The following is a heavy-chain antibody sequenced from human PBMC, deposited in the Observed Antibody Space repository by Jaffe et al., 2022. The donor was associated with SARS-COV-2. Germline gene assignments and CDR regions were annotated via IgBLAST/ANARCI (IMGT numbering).Heavy chain of an antibody. D-gene: IGHD1-26*01. CDR1: GFTFSSYS. J-gene: IGHJ4*02. V-gene: IGHV3-21*01. Sequence: EVQLVESGGGLVKPGGSLRLSCAASGFTFSSYSMNWVRQAPGKGLEWVSSISSSSSYIYYADSVKGRFTISRDNAKNSLYLQMNSLRAEDTAVYYCALDPVMGATTPGFVYWGQGTLVTVSS. CDR2: ISSSSSYI. CDR3: ALDPVMGATTPGFVY.